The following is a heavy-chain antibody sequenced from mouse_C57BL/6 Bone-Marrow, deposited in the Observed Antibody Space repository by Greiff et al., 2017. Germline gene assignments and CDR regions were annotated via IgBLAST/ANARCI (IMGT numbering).Heavy chain of an antibody. CDR1: GFNIKDYY. V-gene: IGHV14-1*01. CDR3: TTWGLLRPYYFDY. CDR2: IDPEDGDT. D-gene: IGHD2-3*01. J-gene: IGHJ2*01. Sequence: VQLQQSGAELVRPGASVKLSCTASGFNIKDYYMHWVQQRPEQGLEWIGRIDPEDGDTEYAPKFQGKATMTADTSSNTAYLQLSSLTSEDTAVYYCTTWGLLRPYYFDYWGQGTTLTVSS.